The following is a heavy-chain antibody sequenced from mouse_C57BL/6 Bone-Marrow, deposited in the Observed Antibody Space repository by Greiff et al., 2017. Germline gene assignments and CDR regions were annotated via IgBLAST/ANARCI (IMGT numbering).Heavy chain of an antibody. CDR1: GYTFTSYG. CDR3: AREASTTGGDY. Sequence: VQLQQSGAELARPGASVTLSCTASGYTFTSYGISWVKQITGQGLEWIGEIYPRSGNNSSNETFTGKDTLTAHKSSRTAYMELRSLTSEDSAVYFCAREASTTGGDYWGQGNTLTVAA. V-gene: IGHV1-81*01. D-gene: IGHD1-1*01. CDR2: IYPRSGNN. J-gene: IGHJ2*01.